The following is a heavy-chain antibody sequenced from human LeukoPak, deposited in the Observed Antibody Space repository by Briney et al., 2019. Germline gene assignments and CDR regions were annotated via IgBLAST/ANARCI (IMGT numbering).Heavy chain of an antibody. J-gene: IGHJ4*02. V-gene: IGHV3-48*04. CDR3: TSGSYFS. CDR1: GFTFSNYW. CDR2: IGGSGTTI. D-gene: IGHD1-26*01. Sequence: GGSLRLSCAASGFTFSNYWMSWVRQAPGKGLEWISYIGGSGTTIDYTDSVKGRFTISRDNAKNSVYLQMNSLRAEDTAVYFCTSGSYFSWGQGTLVTVSS.